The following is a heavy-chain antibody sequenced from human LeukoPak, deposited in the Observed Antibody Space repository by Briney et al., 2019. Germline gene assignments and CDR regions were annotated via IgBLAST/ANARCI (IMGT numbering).Heavy chain of an antibody. CDR2: ISSSSSYI. D-gene: IGHD1-1*01. CDR3: ARCTTGKTFGSLREIKKSREIDY. Sequence: GGSLRLSCAASGFTFSGYSMNWVRQAPGKGLEWVSSISSSSSYIHYADSVRGRFTISRDNAKNSLFLQMNSLRGEDTAVYYCARCTTGKTFGSLREIKKSREIDYWGQGTLVTVSS. V-gene: IGHV3-21*01. CDR1: GFTFSGYS. J-gene: IGHJ4*02.